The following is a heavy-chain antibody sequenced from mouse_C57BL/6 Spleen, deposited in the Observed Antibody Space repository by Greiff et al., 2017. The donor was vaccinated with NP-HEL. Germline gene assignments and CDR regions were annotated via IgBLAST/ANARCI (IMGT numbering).Heavy chain of an antibody. CDR1: GYTFTSYW. CDR3: AREGLDGSSYGGAMDY. Sequence: QVQLQQPGAELVKPGASVKMSCKASGYTFTSYWITWVKQRPGQGLEWIGDIYPGSGSTNYNEKFKSKATLTVDTSSSTAYMQLSSLTSEDSAVYYWAREGLDGSSYGGAMDYWGQGTSVTVSS. J-gene: IGHJ4*01. D-gene: IGHD1-1*01. V-gene: IGHV1-55*01. CDR2: IYPGSGST.